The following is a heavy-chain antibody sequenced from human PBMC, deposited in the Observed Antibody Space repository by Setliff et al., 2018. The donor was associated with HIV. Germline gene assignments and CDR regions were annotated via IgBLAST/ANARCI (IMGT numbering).Heavy chain of an antibody. CDR1: GFTFSIYT. D-gene: IGHD3-22*01. CDR2: ISSSGNYI. V-gene: IGHV3-21*01. CDR3: ARSESSGYSLPYTRFDA. J-gene: IGHJ5*02. Sequence: LRLSCAASGFTFSIYTINWVRQAPGKGLEWVSSISSSGNYINYADSVKGRFTISRDNAKNSLDLQMNSLRAEDTAVYFCARSESSGYSLPYTRFDAWGQGALVTVSS.